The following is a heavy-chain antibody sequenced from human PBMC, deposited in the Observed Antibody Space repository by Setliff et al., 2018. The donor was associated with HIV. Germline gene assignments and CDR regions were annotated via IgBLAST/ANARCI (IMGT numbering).Heavy chain of an antibody. CDR3: ARDGGYLGGPHQIDY. Sequence: LSITCTVSGYSISSGYYWGWIRQPPGKGLEWIGSIYHSGSTYYNPSLKSRVTISVDTSKNQFSLKLSSVTAADTAVYYCARDGGYLGGPHQIDYWGQGTLVTVSS. V-gene: IGHV4-38-2*02. J-gene: IGHJ4*02. CDR1: GYSISSGYY. D-gene: IGHD2-21*02. CDR2: IYHSGST.